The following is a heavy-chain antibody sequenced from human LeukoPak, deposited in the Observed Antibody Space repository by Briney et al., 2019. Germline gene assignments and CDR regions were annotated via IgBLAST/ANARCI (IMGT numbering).Heavy chain of an antibody. J-gene: IGHJ5*02. Sequence: GGSLGLSCAASGFTFSDYYMTWIRQAPGKGLEWVSYISSSGSTIYYADSVKGRFTISRDNAKNSLYLQTNSLGAEDTAVYYCARGYDSRGYNWFDPWGQGTLVTVSS. V-gene: IGHV3-11*01. CDR1: GFTFSDYY. D-gene: IGHD3-22*01. CDR3: ARGYDSRGYNWFDP. CDR2: ISSSGSTI.